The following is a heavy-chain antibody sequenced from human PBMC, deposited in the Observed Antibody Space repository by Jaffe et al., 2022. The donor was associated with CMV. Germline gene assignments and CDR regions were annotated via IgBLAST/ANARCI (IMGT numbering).Heavy chain of an antibody. CDR2: IYYSGST. D-gene: IGHD3-3*01. J-gene: IGHJ5*02. Sequence: QVQLQESGPGLVKPSETLSLTCTVSGGSISSYYWSWIRQPPGKGLEWIGYIYYSGSTNYNPSLKSRVTISVDTSKNQFSLKLSSVTAADTAVYYCARVGFRDFWSGPDLGWFDPWGQGTLVTVSS. CDR3: ARVGFRDFWSGPDLGWFDP. CDR1: GGSISSYY. V-gene: IGHV4-59*01.